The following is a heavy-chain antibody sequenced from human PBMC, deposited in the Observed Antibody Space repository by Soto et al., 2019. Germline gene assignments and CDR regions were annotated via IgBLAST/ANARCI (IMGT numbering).Heavy chain of an antibody. Sequence: HPGGSLRLSCAASGFTFSTYAMAWVRQAPGKGLEWVSGVSASGLNTDYADPVKGRFYISRDNSKNTVSLHMNSLRAEDTAVYYCARDLGQWPPFLGMDVWGQGTTVTVPS. CDR1: GFTFSTYA. CDR2: VSASGLNT. V-gene: IGHV3-23*01. D-gene: IGHD3-16*01. CDR3: ARDLGQWPPFLGMDV. J-gene: IGHJ6*02.